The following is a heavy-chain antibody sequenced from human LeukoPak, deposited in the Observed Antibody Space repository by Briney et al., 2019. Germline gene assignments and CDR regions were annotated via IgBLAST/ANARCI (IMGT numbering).Heavy chain of an antibody. J-gene: IGHJ6*03. D-gene: IGHD1-26*01. CDR2: IYYSGST. Sequence: SETLSLTCTVSGGSISSGGYYWSWISQHPGKGLEWIGYIYYSGSTYYNPSLKSRVTISVDTSKNQFSLKLSSVTAADTAVYYCARGFGGSYYDYYYYMDVWGKGTTVTVSS. CDR3: ARGFGGSYYDYYYYMDV. V-gene: IGHV4-31*03. CDR1: GGSISSGGYY.